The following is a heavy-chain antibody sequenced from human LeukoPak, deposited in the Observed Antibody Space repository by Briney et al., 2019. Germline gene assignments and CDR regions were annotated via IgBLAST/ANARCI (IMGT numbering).Heavy chain of an antibody. Sequence: GGSLRLSCAASGFTFSSYDMSWVRQAPGKGLEWVSAISGSGGSTYYADSVKGRFTISRDNSKNTLYLQMNSLRAEDTAVYYCAKDGIFDDAFDIWGQGTMVTVSS. CDR3: AKDGIFDDAFDI. D-gene: IGHD2-15*01. V-gene: IGHV3-23*01. CDR1: GFTFSSYD. CDR2: ISGSGGST. J-gene: IGHJ3*02.